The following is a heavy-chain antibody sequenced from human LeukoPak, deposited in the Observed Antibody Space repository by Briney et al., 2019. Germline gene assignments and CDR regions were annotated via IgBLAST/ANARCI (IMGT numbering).Heavy chain of an antibody. CDR3: ARSARGSSSFYYFDY. V-gene: IGHV4-4*09. CDR1: GGSISGFH. Sequence: PSETLSLTCTVSGGSISGFHWNWIRQPPGKGLEWIGYIYSSGSTNYNPSLKSRVTISVDTSKNRFSLNLTSVTAADTAVYYCARSARGSSSFYYFDYWGQGTLVTVSS. J-gene: IGHJ4*02. CDR2: IYSSGST. D-gene: IGHD6-13*01.